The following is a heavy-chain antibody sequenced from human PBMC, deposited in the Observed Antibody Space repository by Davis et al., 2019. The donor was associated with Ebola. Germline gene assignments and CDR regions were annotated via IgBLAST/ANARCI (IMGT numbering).Heavy chain of an antibody. V-gene: IGHV3-33*01. D-gene: IGHD3-3*01. CDR1: GFPFSSYG. J-gene: IGHJ4*02. CDR2: IWYDGSNK. Sequence: GESLKISCAASGFPFSSYGMHWVRQAPGQGLEWVAVIWYDGSNKYYADSVKGRFTISRDNSKNTLYLQMNSLRAEDTAVYYCARVGFRDYDFWSGPLTYWGQGTLVTVSS. CDR3: ARVGFRDYDFWSGPLTY.